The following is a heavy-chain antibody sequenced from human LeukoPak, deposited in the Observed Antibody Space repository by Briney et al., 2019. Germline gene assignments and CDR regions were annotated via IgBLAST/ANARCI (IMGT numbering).Heavy chain of an antibody. CDR2: FYTTGST. V-gene: IGHV4-4*07. J-gene: IGHJ6*03. CDR1: GGSISGYY. CDR3: AREAYYYYHMDV. Sequence: SETLSLTCTVSGGSISGYYWSWIRQPAGKGLEWIERFYTTGSTHYNPSLKSRVTMSVDTSKNQFSLKLSSVTAADTAVYYCAREAYYYYHMDVWGKGTTVTVSS.